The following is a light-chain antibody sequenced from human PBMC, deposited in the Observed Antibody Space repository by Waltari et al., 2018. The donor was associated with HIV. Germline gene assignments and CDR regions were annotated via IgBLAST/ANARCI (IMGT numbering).Light chain of an antibody. CDR2: GNS. J-gene: IGLJ1*01. Sequence: QSVLTQPPSVSGAPGQRVTISCTGSSSNIGAGYQVHWYQQLPGTAPNLLIYGNSKRPSGFPYRFSGSKSGTSAPLASTGLQAEDEADYHCQSYDSSLSGYVFGTGTKVTVL. CDR3: QSYDSSLSGYV. CDR1: SSNIGAGYQ. V-gene: IGLV1-40*01.